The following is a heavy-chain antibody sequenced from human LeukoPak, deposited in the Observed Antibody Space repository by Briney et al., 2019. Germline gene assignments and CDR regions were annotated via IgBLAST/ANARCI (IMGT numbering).Heavy chain of an antibody. CDR3: AGDPDYGGYSGFDY. CDR1: GFTFSSYW. Sequence: GGSLRLSCAASGFTFSSYWMPWVRQAPGKGLVWVPRIKSDGSSTSYAGSVKGRFTISRDNARNTLYLQMNSLRGEDTALYYCAGDPDYGGYSGFDYWGQGILVTVSS. J-gene: IGHJ4*02. CDR2: IKSDGSST. D-gene: IGHD4-17*01. V-gene: IGHV3-74*01.